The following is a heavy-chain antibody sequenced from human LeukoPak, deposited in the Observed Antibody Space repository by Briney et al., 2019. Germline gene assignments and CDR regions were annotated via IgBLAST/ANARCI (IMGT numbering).Heavy chain of an antibody. D-gene: IGHD3-22*01. Sequence: GGSLRLSCVASGFTFSRYAMHWVRQAPGKGLEWVAALVSYNGNTEYYADSVKGRFTISRDNSKNTLYLQMSGLRVEDTAVYYCARGRDYDSTGYLDYWGQGTLVTVSS. V-gene: IGHV3-30-3*01. CDR3: ARGRDYDSTGYLDY. CDR1: GFTFSRYA. CDR2: VSYNGNTE. J-gene: IGHJ4*02.